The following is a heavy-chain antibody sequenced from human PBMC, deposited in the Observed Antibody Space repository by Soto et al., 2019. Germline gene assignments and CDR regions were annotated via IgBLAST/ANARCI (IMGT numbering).Heavy chain of an antibody. CDR3: AVRFLEWCEASYVMDV. Sequence: QVQLVQSGAEVTKPGSSVKVSCKASGGTFSSYAISWVRQAPGQGLVWMGGIIPIVGTANYAQTFQGRVTITANESTSTAYMELSSRRSEDTAVYYCAVRFLEWCEASYVMDVWGQGTTVTVAS. D-gene: IGHD3-3*01. CDR2: IIPIVGTA. V-gene: IGHV1-69*01. CDR1: GGTFSSYA. J-gene: IGHJ6*02.